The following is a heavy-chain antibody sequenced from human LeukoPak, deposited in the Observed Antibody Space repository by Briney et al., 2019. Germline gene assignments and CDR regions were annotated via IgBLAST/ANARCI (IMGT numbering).Heavy chain of an antibody. J-gene: IGHJ4*02. D-gene: IGHD4-17*01. CDR3: ARALNYYGDYDRPLQFDY. Sequence: GESLKISCKGSGYSFTSYWIGWVRQMPGKGLEWMGIIYPGDSDTRYSPSFQGQVTISADKSISTAYLQWSSLKASDTAMYYCARALNYYGDYDRPLQFDYWGQGTLVTVSS. CDR1: GYSFTSYW. CDR2: IYPGDSDT. V-gene: IGHV5-51*01.